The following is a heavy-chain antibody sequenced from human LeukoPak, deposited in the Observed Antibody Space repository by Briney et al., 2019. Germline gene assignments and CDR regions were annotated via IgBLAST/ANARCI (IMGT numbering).Heavy chain of an antibody. V-gene: IGHV4-59*08. D-gene: IGHD3-10*01. CDR3: ARQKSSWFGELLYYFDY. CDR2: IYYSGST. Sequence: PSETLSLTCTVSGGSISSYYWSWIRQPPGKGLEWIGYIYYSGSTNYNPSLKSRVTISVDTSKNQFSLKLSSVTAADTAVYYCARQKSSWFGELLYYFDYWGQGTLVTVSS. CDR1: GGSISSYY. J-gene: IGHJ4*02.